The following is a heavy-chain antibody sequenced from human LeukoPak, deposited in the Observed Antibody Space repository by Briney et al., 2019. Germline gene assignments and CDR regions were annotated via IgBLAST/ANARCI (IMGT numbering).Heavy chain of an antibody. Sequence: SETLSLTCAVYGGSFSGYYWSWIRRPPGKGLEWIGEINHSGSTNYNPSLKSRVTISVDTSKNQFSLKLSSVTAADTAVYYCARYLGYCSSTSCSYFDYWGQGTLVTVSS. J-gene: IGHJ4*02. V-gene: IGHV4-34*01. CDR1: GGSFSGYY. CDR2: INHSGST. D-gene: IGHD2-2*01. CDR3: ARYLGYCSSTSCSYFDY.